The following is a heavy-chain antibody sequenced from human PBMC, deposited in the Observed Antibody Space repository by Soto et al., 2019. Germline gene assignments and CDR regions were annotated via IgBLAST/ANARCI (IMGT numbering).Heavy chain of an antibody. CDR3: ARDSVNRAAATGGDFDY. D-gene: IGHD6-13*01. CDR1: GGSISSSNW. J-gene: IGHJ4*02. V-gene: IGHV4-4*02. CDR2: IYHSGST. Sequence: SETLSLTCAVSGGSISSSNWWSWVRQPPGKGLEWIGEIYHSGSTNYNPSLKSRVTISVDKSKDQFSLKLSSVTAADTAVYYCARDSVNRAAATGGDFDYWGQGTLVTVSS.